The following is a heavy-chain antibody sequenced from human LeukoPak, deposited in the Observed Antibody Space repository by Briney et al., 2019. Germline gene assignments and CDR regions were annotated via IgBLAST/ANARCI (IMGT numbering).Heavy chain of an antibody. CDR2: IWYDGSNK. Sequence: QPGRSLRLSCAASGFTFSSYGMHWVRQAPCKGLEWVAVIWYDGSNKYYADSVKGRFTISRDNSKNTLYLQMNSLRAEDTAVYYCARDLFSYSSYWGQGTLVTVSS. CDR1: GFTFSSYG. CDR3: ARDLFSYSSY. D-gene: IGHD6-13*01. J-gene: IGHJ4*02. V-gene: IGHV3-33*01.